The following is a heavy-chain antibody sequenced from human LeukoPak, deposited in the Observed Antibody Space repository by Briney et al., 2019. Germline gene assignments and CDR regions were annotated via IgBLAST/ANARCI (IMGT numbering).Heavy chain of an antibody. CDR3: ARAPMATGDYFDY. Sequence: GASVKVSCKASGGTFSSYAISWVRQAPGQGLEWMGGTIPIFGTANYAQKFQGRVTITADKSTSTAYMELSSLRSEDTAVYYCARAPMATGDYFDYWGQGTLVTVSS. CDR1: GGTFSSYA. D-gene: IGHD5-12*01. CDR2: TIPIFGTA. V-gene: IGHV1-69*06. J-gene: IGHJ4*02.